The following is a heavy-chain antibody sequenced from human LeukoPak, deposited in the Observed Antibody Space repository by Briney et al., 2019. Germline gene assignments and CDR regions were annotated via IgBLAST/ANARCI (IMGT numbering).Heavy chain of an antibody. J-gene: IGHJ3*02. D-gene: IGHD5-12*01. CDR3: ARDIYSGYGGDAFDI. V-gene: IGHV3-7*01. Sequence: GSLRLSCAASGFTFSSYWMSWVRQAPGKGLEWVANIKQDGSEKYYVDSVKGRFTISRDNAKNSLYLQMNSLRAEDTAAYYCARDIYSGYGGDAFDIWGQGTMVSVSS. CDR2: IKQDGSEK. CDR1: GFTFSSYW.